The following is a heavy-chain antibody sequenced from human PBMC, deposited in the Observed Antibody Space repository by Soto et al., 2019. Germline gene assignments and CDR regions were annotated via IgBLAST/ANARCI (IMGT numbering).Heavy chain of an antibody. CDR1: GFTFSSYA. V-gene: IGHV3-23*01. D-gene: IGHD3-9*01. CDR2: ISGSGGST. Sequence: GSLRLSCAASGFTFSSYAMSWVRQAPGKGLEWVSAISGSGGSTYYADSVKGRFTISRDNSKNTLYLQMNSLRAEDTAVYYCAKDLVQLRYFDWRIDYWGQGTLVTVSS. J-gene: IGHJ4*02. CDR3: AKDLVQLRYFDWRIDY.